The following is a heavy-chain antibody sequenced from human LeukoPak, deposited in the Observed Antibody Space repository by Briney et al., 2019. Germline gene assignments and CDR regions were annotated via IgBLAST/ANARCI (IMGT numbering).Heavy chain of an antibody. J-gene: IGHJ3*01. V-gene: IGHV3-30*02. Sequence: GGSLRLSCAASGFTFSSYGMHWVRQAPGKGLEGVAFIRYDGSNKYYADSVKGRFTISRDNSKNTLYLQMNSLRAEDTAVYYCAKEMATIRAFDFWGQGTMVTVSS. CDR2: IRYDGSNK. CDR3: AKEMATIRAFDF. CDR1: GFTFSSYG. D-gene: IGHD5-24*01.